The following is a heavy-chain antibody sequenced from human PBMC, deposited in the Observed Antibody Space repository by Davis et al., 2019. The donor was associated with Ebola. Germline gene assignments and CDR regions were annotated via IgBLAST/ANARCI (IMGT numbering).Heavy chain of an antibody. CDR2: INSDGSST. J-gene: IGHJ3*02. CDR3: ARDLALRYSYDAFDI. CDR1: GFTFSSYW. D-gene: IGHD5-18*01. Sequence: GESLKISCAASGFTFSSYWMHWVRQAPGKGLVWVSRINSDGSSTSYADSVKGRFTISRDNAKNSLYLQMNSLRDEDTAVYYCARDLALRYSYDAFDIWGQGTMVTVSS. V-gene: IGHV3-74*01.